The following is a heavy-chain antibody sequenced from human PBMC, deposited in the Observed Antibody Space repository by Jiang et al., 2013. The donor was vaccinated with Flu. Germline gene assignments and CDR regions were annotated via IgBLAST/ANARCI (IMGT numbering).Heavy chain of an antibody. D-gene: IGHD1-26*01. Sequence: SGAEVKKPGSSVKVSCKASGGTFSSYAISWVRQAPGQGLEWMGGIIPIFGTANYAQKFQGRVTITADESTSTAYMELSSLRSEDTAVYYCARDESGSYRNYYYGMDVWGQGTTVTVSS. J-gene: IGHJ6*02. CDR3: ARDESGSYRNYYYGMDV. CDR1: GGTFSSYA. V-gene: IGHV1-69*01. CDR2: IIPIFGTA.